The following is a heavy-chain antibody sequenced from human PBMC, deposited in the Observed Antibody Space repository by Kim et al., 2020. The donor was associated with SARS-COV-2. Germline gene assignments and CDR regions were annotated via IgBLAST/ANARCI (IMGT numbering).Heavy chain of an antibody. D-gene: IGHD7-27*01. J-gene: IGHJ6*02. Sequence: TYSNPSLQSRVTISVDTSKNQFSLKLSSVTAADTAVYYCASASIPGVEDVWGQGTTVTVSS. CDR3: ASASIPGVEDV. CDR2: T. V-gene: IGHV4-31*02.